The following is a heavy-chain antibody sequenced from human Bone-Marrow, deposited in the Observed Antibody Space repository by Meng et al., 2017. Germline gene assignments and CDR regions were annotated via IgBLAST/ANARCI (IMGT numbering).Heavy chain of an antibody. J-gene: IGHJ6*02. V-gene: IGHV3-48*04. D-gene: IGHD5-18*01. CDR3: AREPEVDTAMVRYYYYGMDV. CDR1: GFTFSSYA. Sequence: GESLKISCAASGFTFSSYAMSWVRQAPGKGLEWVSYISSSSSTIYYADSVKGRFTISRDNAKNSLYLQMNSLRAEDTAVYYCAREPEVDTAMVRYYYYGMDVWGQGTTVTVSS. CDR2: ISSSSSTI.